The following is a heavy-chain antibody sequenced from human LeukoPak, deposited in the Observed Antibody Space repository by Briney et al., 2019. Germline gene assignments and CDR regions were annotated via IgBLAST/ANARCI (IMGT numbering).Heavy chain of an antibody. CDR1: GYTFSSYW. Sequence: GESLKISCKGSGYTFSSYWIGWVRQMPGKGLEWMGVFYPGDSDTRYSPSFQGQVTISADKSISTAYLQWSSLKASDTAMYYCARRGWTAAAASYYFDYWGQGTLVTVSS. V-gene: IGHV5-51*01. CDR3: ARRGWTAAAASYYFDY. CDR2: FYPGDSDT. J-gene: IGHJ4*02. D-gene: IGHD6-13*01.